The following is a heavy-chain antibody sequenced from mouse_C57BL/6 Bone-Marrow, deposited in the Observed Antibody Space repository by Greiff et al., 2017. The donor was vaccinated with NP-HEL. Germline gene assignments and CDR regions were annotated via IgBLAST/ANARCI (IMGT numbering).Heavy chain of an antibody. CDR3: TRRTGSWFAY. D-gene: IGHD4-1*01. CDR2: IDPETGGT. V-gene: IGHV1-15*01. CDR1: GYTFTDYE. J-gene: IGHJ3*01. Sequence: VQVVESGAELVRPGASVTLSCKASGYTFTDYEMHWVKQTPVHGLEWIGAIDPETGGTAYNQKFKGKAILTADKSSSTAYMELRSLTSEDSAVYYCTRRTGSWFAYWGQGTLVTVSA.